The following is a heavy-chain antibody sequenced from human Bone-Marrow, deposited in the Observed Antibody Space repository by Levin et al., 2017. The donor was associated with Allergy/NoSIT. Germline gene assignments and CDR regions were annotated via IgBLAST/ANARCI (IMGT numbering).Heavy chain of an antibody. CDR3: ARAPYYFDSCGLLTGWFDP. V-gene: IGHV4-31*01. D-gene: IGHD3-22*01. CDR1: GASITSGTNY. CDR2: IYFSGRT. J-gene: IGHJ5*02. Sequence: SETLSLTCTVSGASITSGTNYWSWIRQHPGKGLEWIGYIYFSGRTYYNPSLKIQVTISIDTSKNQFSLKLSSVTAADTAVYYCARAPYYFDSCGLLTGWFDPWGQGTLVTVSS.